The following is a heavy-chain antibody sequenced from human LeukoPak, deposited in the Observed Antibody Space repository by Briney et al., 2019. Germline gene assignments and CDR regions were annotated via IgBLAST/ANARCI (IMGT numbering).Heavy chain of an antibody. CDR3: AEPEGGYYDIRPD. CDR2: ISGSGGST. J-gene: IGHJ4*02. D-gene: IGHD3-22*01. Sequence: TGGSLRLSCAASGFTFSSYAMSWVRQAPEKGLEWVSAISGSGGSTYYADSVKGRFTISRDNSKNTLYLQMNSLRAEDTAVYYCAEPEGGYYDIRPDWGQGTLVTVSS. CDR1: GFTFSSYA. V-gene: IGHV3-23*01.